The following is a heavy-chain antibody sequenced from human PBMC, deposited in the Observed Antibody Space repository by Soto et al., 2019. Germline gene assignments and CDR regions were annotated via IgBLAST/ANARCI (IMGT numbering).Heavy chain of an antibody. CDR1: GFTFSSYW. CDR2: INSDGSST. D-gene: IGHD4-17*01. CDR3: ARKTYTAGGDSIDY. J-gene: IGHJ4*02. V-gene: IGHV3-74*01. Sequence: EVQLVESGGGLVQPGGSLRLSCAASGFTFSSYWMHWVRQAPGKGLVLVSRINSDGSSTSYADSVKGRFTISRDNAKNTLYLQMNSLRAEDTAVYYCARKTYTAGGDSIDYWGQGTLVTVSS.